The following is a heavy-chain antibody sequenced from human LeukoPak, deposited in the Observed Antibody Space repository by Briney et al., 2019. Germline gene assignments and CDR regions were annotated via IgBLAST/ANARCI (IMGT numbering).Heavy chain of an antibody. Sequence: GASVTVSCKTSGYTFLRYYIHFVRQAPGQGLEWVGWINPNSGATYSSSKFQGWVTISRDTSISTAYLDLGNLRSDDTAVYYCAKDRYGDYEAPFHYYMDAWGRGTTVTVSS. CDR3: AKDRYGDYEAPFHYYMDA. J-gene: IGHJ6*03. CDR1: GYTFLRYY. V-gene: IGHV1-2*04. D-gene: IGHD5-12*01. CDR2: INPNSGAT.